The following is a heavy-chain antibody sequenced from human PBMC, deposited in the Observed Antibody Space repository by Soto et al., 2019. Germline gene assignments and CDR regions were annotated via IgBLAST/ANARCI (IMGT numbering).Heavy chain of an antibody. CDR3: TTDLWRIAVVVGSTGYFNP. D-gene: IGHD2-15*01. Sequence: PGGSLRLSCAASGFTFSDGLMSWVRQSPGKGLDWVGRIKSKSDGGTTEYAAPVRGRFTISRDDSKNTLYLQMNSLKTEDTAVYYCTTDLWRIAVVVGSTGYFNPWGQGTPVTVSS. J-gene: IGHJ5*02. V-gene: IGHV3-15*01. CDR1: GFTFSDGL. CDR2: IKSKSDGGTT.